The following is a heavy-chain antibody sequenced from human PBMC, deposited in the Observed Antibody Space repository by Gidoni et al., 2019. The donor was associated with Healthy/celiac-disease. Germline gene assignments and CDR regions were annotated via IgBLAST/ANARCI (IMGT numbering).Heavy chain of an antibody. CDR1: GFTFSSDA. CDR2: ISGSGGST. CDR3: AKDPQLWLSEGIFDY. V-gene: IGHV3-23*01. J-gene: IGHJ4*02. D-gene: IGHD5-18*01. Sequence: EVQLLESGGGLVKPGGSLRLSCAASGFTFSSDAMSWVRQAPGKGLGWFSAISGSGGSTYYADSVKGRFTISRDNSKNTLYLQMNSLRAEDTAVYYCAKDPQLWLSEGIFDYWGQGTLVTVSS.